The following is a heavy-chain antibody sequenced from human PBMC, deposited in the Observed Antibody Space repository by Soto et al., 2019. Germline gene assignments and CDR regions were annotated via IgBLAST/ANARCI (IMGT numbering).Heavy chain of an antibody. V-gene: IGHV4-34*01. J-gene: IGHJ4*02. Sequence: PSETLSLTCAVYGGSFSGYYWSWIRQPPGKGLEWIGEINHSGSTNYNPSLKSRVTISVDTSKNQFSLKLSSVTAADTAVYYCARGIGVRPWLVHFDYWGQGTLVTVSS. CDR3: ARGIGVRPWLVHFDY. CDR2: INHSGST. CDR1: GGSFSGYY. D-gene: IGHD6-19*01.